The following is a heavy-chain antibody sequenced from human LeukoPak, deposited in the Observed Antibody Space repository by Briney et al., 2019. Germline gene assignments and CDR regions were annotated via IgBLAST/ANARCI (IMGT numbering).Heavy chain of an antibody. CDR3: ARGGNGGSFQNWFDH. D-gene: IGHD1-26*01. CDR2: ISHSGGT. CDR1: GYSISSGYY. Sequence: PSETLSLTCTVSGYSISSGYYWGWIRQPPGKGLEWIGSISHSGGTYYNPSLKSRVTISLDTSKNQFSLKLSSVTAADTAMYYCARGGNGGSFQNWFDHWGQGTLVTVSS. J-gene: IGHJ5*02. V-gene: IGHV4-38-2*02.